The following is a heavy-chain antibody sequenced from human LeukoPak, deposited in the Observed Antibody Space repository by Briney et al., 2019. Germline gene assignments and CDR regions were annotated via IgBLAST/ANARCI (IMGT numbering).Heavy chain of an antibody. J-gene: IGHJ5*02. CDR2: IRYDGSNK. CDR3: TYCGGDCYSWFDP. V-gene: IGHV3-30*02. Sequence: PGGPLRLSCAASGFTFSSYGMHWVRQAPGKGLQWVAFIRYDGSNKYYADSVKGRFTISRDNSKNTLYLQMNSLRAEDTAVYYCTYCGGDCYSWFDPWGQGTLVTVSS. CDR1: GFTFSSYG. D-gene: IGHD2-21*02.